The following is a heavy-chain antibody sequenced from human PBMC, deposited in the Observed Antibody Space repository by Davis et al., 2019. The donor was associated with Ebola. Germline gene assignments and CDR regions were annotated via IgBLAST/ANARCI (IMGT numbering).Heavy chain of an antibody. V-gene: IGHV3-74*01. Sequence: GESLKISCAASGFTFSRYWMHWVRQAPGKGLVWVSLINNDGSITTYADSVKGRFTISRDNAKNTLYLQMNTLRAEDTAVYYCARAKYYGMDVWGKGTTVTVSS. D-gene: IGHD6-6*01. CDR3: ARAKYYGMDV. J-gene: IGHJ6*04. CDR2: INNDGSIT. CDR1: GFTFSRYW.